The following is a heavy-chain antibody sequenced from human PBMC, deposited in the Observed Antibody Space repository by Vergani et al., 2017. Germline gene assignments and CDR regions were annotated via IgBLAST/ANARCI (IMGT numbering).Heavy chain of an antibody. CDR2: IYYSGST. CDR3: AREAYGMDV. J-gene: IGHJ6*02. CDR1: GASIRSSNYY. Sequence: QLQLQESGPGLVKPSATLSLTCSVSGASIRSSNYYWGWIRQPPGKGLEWIASIYYSGSTHYNPSLKTRVTILVDTSKNQFSLKLSSVAAADTAVYYCAREAYGMDVWGQGTTVTVSS. V-gene: IGHV4-39*07.